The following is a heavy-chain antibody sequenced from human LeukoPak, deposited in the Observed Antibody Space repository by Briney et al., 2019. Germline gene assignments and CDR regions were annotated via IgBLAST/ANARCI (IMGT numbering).Heavy chain of an antibody. J-gene: IGHJ3*02. CDR2: VHNNVNT. Sequence: KPSETLSLTCTVSGVSISSYYWSWIRLAPGKGLEWIGNVHNNVNTNYNPALKSRATILIDTSKNQFSLKLSSMTAADTAVYYCASTKQWLAFDIWGQGTTVTVSS. CDR1: GVSISSYY. V-gene: IGHV4-59*01. D-gene: IGHD6-19*01. CDR3: ASTKQWLAFDI.